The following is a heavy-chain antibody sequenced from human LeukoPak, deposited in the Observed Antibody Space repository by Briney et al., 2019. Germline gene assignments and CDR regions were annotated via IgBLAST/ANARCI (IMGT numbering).Heavy chain of an antibody. CDR1: GFTFRDYY. J-gene: IGHJ4*02. D-gene: IGHD2-2*03. Sequence: GGSLRLSCAASGFTFRDYYMSWIRQAPGKGLEWVSHISGSGTFTNYADSVKGRFTISRDNAGNSLHLQMNSLRAEDSAMYYCARDGYQHYALVDYWGQGTLATVSS. V-gene: IGHV3-11*05. CDR2: ISGSGTFT. CDR3: ARDGYQHYALVDY.